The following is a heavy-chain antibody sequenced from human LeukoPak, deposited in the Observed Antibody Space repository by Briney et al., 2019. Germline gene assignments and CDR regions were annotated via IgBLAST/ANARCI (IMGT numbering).Heavy chain of an antibody. V-gene: IGHV3-30*04. J-gene: IGHJ4*02. D-gene: IGHD6-19*01. Sequence: GSLRLSCAASGFTFSSYAMHWVRQAPGKGLEWVAVISYDGSNKYYADSVKGRFTISRDNSKNTLYLQMNSLRAEDTAVYYCARAVGGWYYFDYWGQGTLVTVSS. CDR3: ARAVGGWYYFDY. CDR1: GFTFSSYA. CDR2: ISYDGSNK.